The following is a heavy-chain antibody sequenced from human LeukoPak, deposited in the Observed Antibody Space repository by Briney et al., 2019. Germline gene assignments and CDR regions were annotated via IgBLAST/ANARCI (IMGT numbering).Heavy chain of an antibody. Sequence: ASVKVSCKASGYTFTCYYMHWVRQAPGQGLEWMGWINPNSGGTNYAQKFQGRVTMTRDTSISTAYMELSRLRSDDTAVYYCAGPYSGNTDGAFDIWGQGTMVTVSS. CDR1: GYTFTCYY. J-gene: IGHJ3*02. CDR3: AGPYSGNTDGAFDI. D-gene: IGHD1-26*01. V-gene: IGHV1-2*02. CDR2: INPNSGGT.